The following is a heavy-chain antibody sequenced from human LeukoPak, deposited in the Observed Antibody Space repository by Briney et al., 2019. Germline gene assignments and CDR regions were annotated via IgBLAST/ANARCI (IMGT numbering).Heavy chain of an antibody. J-gene: IGHJ4*02. Sequence: SETLSLTCTVSGGSISSNSYYWGWIRQPPGKGLEWIGSNSGSTYYNPSLKSRVTISVDTSKNQFSLKLSSVTAADTAVYYCARQKPSTFRQYGRGRPLDSWGQGTLVTVSS. CDR3: ARQKPSTFRQYGRGRPLDS. D-gene: IGHD4-11*01. CDR1: GGSISSNSYY. CDR2: NSGST. V-gene: IGHV4-39*01.